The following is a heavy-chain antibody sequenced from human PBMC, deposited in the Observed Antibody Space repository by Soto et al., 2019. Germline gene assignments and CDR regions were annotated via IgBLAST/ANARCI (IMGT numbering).Heavy chain of an antibody. D-gene: IGHD2-8*01. CDR1: GFTFSSYS. Sequence: AGGSLRLSCAASGFTFSSYSMNWVRQAPGKGLEWVSSISSSSSYIYYADSVKGRFTISRDNAKNSLYLQMNSLRAEDTAVYYCARDFTADIVLMVYASPENYYYYGMDVWGQGTTVTVSS. CDR2: ISSSSSYI. J-gene: IGHJ6*02. V-gene: IGHV3-21*01. CDR3: ARDFTADIVLMVYASPENYYYYGMDV.